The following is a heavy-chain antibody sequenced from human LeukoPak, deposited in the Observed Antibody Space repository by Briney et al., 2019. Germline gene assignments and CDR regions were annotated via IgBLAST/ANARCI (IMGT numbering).Heavy chain of an antibody. V-gene: IGHV5-51*01. D-gene: IGHD4-23*01. Sequence: GESLKISCKASGYTFITYWIGWGRQMPGKGLEWMGIIYPGDSDTRYSPSFQGQVTISADKSISTAYLHWSSLKASDTAIYYCARPDDYGGKPAAFDIWGQGTLVTVSS. CDR2: IYPGDSDT. J-gene: IGHJ3*02. CDR1: GYTFITYW. CDR3: ARPDDYGGKPAAFDI.